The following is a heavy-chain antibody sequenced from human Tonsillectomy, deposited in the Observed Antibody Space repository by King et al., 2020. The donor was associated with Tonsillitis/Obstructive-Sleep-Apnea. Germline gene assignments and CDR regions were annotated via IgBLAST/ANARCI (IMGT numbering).Heavy chain of an antibody. Sequence: MQLQESGPGLVKPSETLSLTCTVSGDSISSYYWSWIRQPPGKGLDWIGYISYSGGTNFNPSLKSRVTMSVDRSKNQFSLKVSSVTAADTAVYYCARAIRTLDAFDIWGQGTMVTVFS. CDR2: ISYSGGT. CDR3: ARAIRTLDAFDI. J-gene: IGHJ3*02. CDR1: GDSISSYY. D-gene: IGHD1-1*01. V-gene: IGHV4-59*01.